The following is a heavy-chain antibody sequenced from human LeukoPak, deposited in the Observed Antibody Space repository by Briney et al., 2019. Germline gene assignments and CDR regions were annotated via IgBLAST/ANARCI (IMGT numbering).Heavy chain of an antibody. CDR1: GYTFTSYD. CDR3: AGAAAGTDWFDP. J-gene: IGHJ5*02. D-gene: IGHD6-13*01. Sequence: ASVKVSRKASGYTFTSYDINWVRQATGQGLEWMGWMNPNSGNTGYAQKFQGRVTMTRNTSISTAYMELSSLRSEDTAVYYCAGAAAGTDWFDPWGQGTLVTVSS. CDR2: MNPNSGNT. V-gene: IGHV1-8*01.